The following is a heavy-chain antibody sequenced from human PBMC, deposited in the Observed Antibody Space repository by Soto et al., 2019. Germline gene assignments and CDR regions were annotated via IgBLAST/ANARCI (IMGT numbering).Heavy chain of an antibody. CDR1: GGSISTYY. CDR3: ARDTYSYGLDV. J-gene: IGHJ6*02. CDR2: IYASGSS. V-gene: IGHV4-4*07. Sequence: QVQLQESGPGLVKPSETLSLTCTVSGGSISTYYWSWIRQPAGKGLEWIGRIYASGSSSYNPSLKSRVTMSLITSKNQFSLKLTSVTAADTAVYYCARDTYSYGLDVWGQGTSVTVSS.